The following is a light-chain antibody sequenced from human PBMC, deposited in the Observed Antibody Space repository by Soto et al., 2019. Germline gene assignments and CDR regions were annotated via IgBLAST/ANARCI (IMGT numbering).Light chain of an antibody. J-gene: IGKJ1*01. V-gene: IGKV1-5*01. CDR3: QQYNSYWT. Sequence: DIQMTQSPSTLSASVGDRVTITCRASQSISSWLAWYQQKPGKALKLLIYDASSLESGVPSRFSGGGSGTEFTLTISSLQPDDFATYYCQQYNSYWTFGQGTKVDIK. CDR2: DAS. CDR1: QSISSW.